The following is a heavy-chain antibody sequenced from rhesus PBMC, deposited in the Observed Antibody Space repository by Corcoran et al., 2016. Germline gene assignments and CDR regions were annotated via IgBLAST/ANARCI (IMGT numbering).Heavy chain of an antibody. CDR2: ISGISGST. Sequence: QVQLQESGPGLVKPSETLSLTCAVSGGSVSSSNCWSWIRPPPGKGLEWIGYISGISGSTYYNPSLKSRVTISTDTSKNQFSLKLSSMTAADTAVYYCARDDSNYVRFDVWGPGVLVTVSS. J-gene: IGHJ5-1*01. CDR3: ARDDSNYVRFDV. D-gene: IGHD4-23*01. CDR1: GGSVSSSNC. V-gene: IGHV4-65*01.